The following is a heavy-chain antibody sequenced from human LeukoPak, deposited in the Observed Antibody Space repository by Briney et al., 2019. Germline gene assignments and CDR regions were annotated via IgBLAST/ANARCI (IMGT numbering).Heavy chain of an antibody. CDR1: GFTLDDYA. CDR3: AKDGGLYSGSYYIDY. V-gene: IGHV3-43D*04. D-gene: IGHD1-26*01. Sequence: PGGFLRLSCAASGFTLDDYAMHWFRQAPGKGLEWVSLISWDGGSTYYADSVKGRFTISRDNSKNSLYLQMNSLRAEDTALYYCAKDGGLYSGSYYIDYWGQGTLVTVSS. J-gene: IGHJ4*02. CDR2: ISWDGGST.